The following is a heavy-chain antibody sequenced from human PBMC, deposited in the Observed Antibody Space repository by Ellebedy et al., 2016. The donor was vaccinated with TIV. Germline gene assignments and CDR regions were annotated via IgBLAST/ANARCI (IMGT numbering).Heavy chain of an antibody. J-gene: IGHJ4*02. CDR3: AKDRTPGDGYWVFDD. CDR2: IVGSGA. CDR1: GFTFSSYA. Sequence: GESLKISCAASGFTFSSYAISWVRQAPGKGLEWVSGIVGSGAQKYADSVKGRFTISRDNSKGTVDLQMNSLRVEDTAVYFCAKDRTPGDGYWVFDDWGQGTLVTVSS. D-gene: IGHD5-18*01. V-gene: IGHV3-23*01.